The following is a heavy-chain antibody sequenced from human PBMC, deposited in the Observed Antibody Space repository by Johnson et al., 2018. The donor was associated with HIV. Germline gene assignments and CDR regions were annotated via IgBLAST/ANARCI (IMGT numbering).Heavy chain of an antibody. CDR2: IKSKTDGGTT. J-gene: IGHJ3*02. Sequence: VQLVESGGGLVQPGGSLRLSCAASGFTFSNAWMNWVRQAPGQGLEWIGRIKSKTDGGTTDYAAPVKGRFTISRDDSQNTLYVQMNSLKTEDTAVYYCTTDSRYSDSSGYYYWLGRGAFDIWGQGTMVTVSS. CDR1: GFTFSNAW. CDR3: TTDSRYSDSSGYYYWLGRGAFDI. D-gene: IGHD3-22*01. V-gene: IGHV3-15*01.